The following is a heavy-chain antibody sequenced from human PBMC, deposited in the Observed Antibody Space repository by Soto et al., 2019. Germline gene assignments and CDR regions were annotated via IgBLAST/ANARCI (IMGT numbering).Heavy chain of an antibody. V-gene: IGHV3-23*01. CDR3: AKDWQPSDYIWGSYPLGH. CDR1: GFTFSSYA. CDR2: ISGSGGST. D-gene: IGHD3-16*02. J-gene: IGHJ4*02. Sequence: EVQLLESGGGLVQPGGSLRLSCAASGFTFSSYAMSWVRQAPGKGLEWVSAISGSGGSTYYADSVKGRFTISRDNSKNTLYLQMNSWRAEDTAVYSFAKDWQPSDYIWGSYPLGHWCQRTLVTVSS.